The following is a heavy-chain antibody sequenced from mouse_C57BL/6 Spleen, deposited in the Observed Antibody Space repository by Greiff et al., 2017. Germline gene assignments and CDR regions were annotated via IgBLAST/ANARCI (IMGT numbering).Heavy chain of an antibody. CDR1: GYAFSSYW. Sequence: QVQLKESGAELVKPGASVKISCKASGYAFSSYWMNWVKQRPGKGLEWIGQIYPGDGDTNYNGKFKGKATLTADKSSSTAYMQLSSLTSEDSAVYFCARGRPGDYFDYWGQGTTLTVSS. V-gene: IGHV1-80*01. CDR3: ARGRPGDYFDY. CDR2: IYPGDGDT. J-gene: IGHJ2*01.